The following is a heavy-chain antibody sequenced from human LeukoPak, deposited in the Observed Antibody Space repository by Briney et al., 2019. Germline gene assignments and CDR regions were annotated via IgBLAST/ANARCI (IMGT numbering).Heavy chain of an antibody. Sequence: GGSLRLSCAASGFTVSNNYMSWVRQPPGKGLEWVSVIYRVGSTYYADSVKGRFTISRDNSNNTLYLQMNSLRAEDTAMYYCARGDGYNFFDCWGQGVLVTVSS. CDR3: ARGDGYNFFDC. J-gene: IGHJ4*02. CDR1: GFTVSNNY. V-gene: IGHV3-66*01. D-gene: IGHD5-24*01. CDR2: IYRVGST.